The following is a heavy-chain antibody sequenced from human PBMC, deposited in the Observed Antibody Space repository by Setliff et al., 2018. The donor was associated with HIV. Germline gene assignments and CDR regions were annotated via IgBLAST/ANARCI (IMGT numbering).Heavy chain of an antibody. J-gene: IGHJ1*01. V-gene: IGHV1-24*01. Sequence: GASVKVSCKISGYTLTELSIHWVRQAPGKGLEWMANFEPEDGETFYAQKFQGRLTMTEDTSTDTAYMELSSLRSDDTAMYYCVTDPGYSSTWYSESFQHWGQGTVVTVSS. CDR1: GYTLTELS. CDR2: FEPEDGET. CDR3: VTDPGYSSTWYSESFQH. D-gene: IGHD6-13*01.